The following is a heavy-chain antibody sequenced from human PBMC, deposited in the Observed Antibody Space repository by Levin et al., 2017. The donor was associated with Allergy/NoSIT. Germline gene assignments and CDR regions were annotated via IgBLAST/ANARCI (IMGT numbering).Heavy chain of an antibody. Sequence: GESLKISCAASGFTFSSFAMGWVRQAPGKGLEWVSSISGGGSTTYYTDSAQGRFTISRDNSKNTLFLQMNSLRAEDTAVYYCAKATIAVPAIYDYWGQGTLVTVSA. D-gene: IGHD6-19*01. CDR1: GFTFSSFA. J-gene: IGHJ4*02. CDR2: ISGGGSTT. V-gene: IGHV3-23*01. CDR3: AKATIAVPAIYDY.